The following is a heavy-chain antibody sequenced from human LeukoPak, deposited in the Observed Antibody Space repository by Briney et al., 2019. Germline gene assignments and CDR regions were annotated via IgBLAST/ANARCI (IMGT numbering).Heavy chain of an antibody. V-gene: IGHV3-23*01. J-gene: IGHJ4*02. CDR2: ISGVST. Sequence: PGGSLRLSCTTSGFAFSNYAMNWVRQAPGKGLERVSGISGVSTYYADSVKGRLTISRDNSKNVLYLQMNRLRAEDTAVYFCAKDICTSPRCLLYSDSWGQGTLVTVSS. CDR3: AKDICTSPRCLLYSDS. CDR1: GFAFSNYA. D-gene: IGHD2-8*01.